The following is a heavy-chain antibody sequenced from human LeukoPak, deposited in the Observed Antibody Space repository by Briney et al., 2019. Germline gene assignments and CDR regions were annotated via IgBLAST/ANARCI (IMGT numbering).Heavy chain of an antibody. D-gene: IGHD2-2*01. V-gene: IGHV3-23*01. CDR1: GFTFTNDA. CDR2: ITTDGRST. CDR3: SKGSSTACPFNREY. Sequence: PRGSLRLSCAASGFTFTNDAMSWVRQAPGKGLEWVSAITTDGRSTSYAYAVTGRFTISSASSNNTQSLQMNSLSAKTTALYYYSKGSSTACPFNREYWGQGSLVTVCS. J-gene: IGHJ4*02.